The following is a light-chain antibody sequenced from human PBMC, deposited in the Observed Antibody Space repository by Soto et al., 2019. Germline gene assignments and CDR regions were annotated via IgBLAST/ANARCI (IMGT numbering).Light chain of an antibody. CDR3: QQSYSTHPIT. V-gene: IGKV1-39*01. Sequence: DIQMTQSPSTLSGSVGDRVTITCRASQSISSYLNWYQQKPGKAPKLLIYAASSLQSGVPSRFSGSGSGTDFTLTISSLQPEDFATYYCQQSYSTHPITFGQGTRLEIK. J-gene: IGKJ5*01. CDR2: AAS. CDR1: QSISSY.